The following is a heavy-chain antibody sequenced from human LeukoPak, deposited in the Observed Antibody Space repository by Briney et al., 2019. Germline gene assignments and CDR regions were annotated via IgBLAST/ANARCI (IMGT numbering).Heavy chain of an antibody. CDR3: ARGRRNIWESYLLN. CDR2: INSDGINT. CDR1: GFTFSNYW. D-gene: IGHD3-16*02. Sequence: TGGSLRLSCAASGFTFSNYWMHWVRQAPGKGLVWVSRINSDGINTSYADSVKGRFTISRDNAKNTLKLQMNSLRAEDTAVYYCARGRRNIWESYLLNWGQGTLVTVSS. J-gene: IGHJ4*02. V-gene: IGHV3-74*01.